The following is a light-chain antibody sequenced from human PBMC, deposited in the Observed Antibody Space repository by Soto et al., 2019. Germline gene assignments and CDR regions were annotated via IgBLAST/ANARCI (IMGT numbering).Light chain of an antibody. CDR3: QQSYSAPWT. V-gene: IGKV1-39*01. CDR1: QSISSY. J-gene: IGKJ1*01. CDR2: AAS. Sequence: DIQRTQSPSSLSASVGDRVTITCRASQSISSYLNWYQQKPGKAPKLLIYAASRLQGGVPSTFSGSGSGTDFTLTTSSLQPEDFATYYCQQSYSAPWTFGQGTKVDIK.